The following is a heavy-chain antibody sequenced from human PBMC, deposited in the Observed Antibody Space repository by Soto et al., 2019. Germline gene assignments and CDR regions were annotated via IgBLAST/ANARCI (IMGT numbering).Heavy chain of an antibody. J-gene: IGHJ3*02. Sequence: ASVKVSCKASGYTFTSYAMHWVRQAPGQRLEWMGWINAGNGNTKYSQKFQGRVTITRDTSASTAYMELSSLRSEDTAVYYCARDMWDIVVVVAATEGAFDIWGQGTMVTVSS. CDR3: ARDMWDIVVVVAATEGAFDI. D-gene: IGHD2-15*01. CDR1: GYTFTSYA. V-gene: IGHV1-3*01. CDR2: INAGNGNT.